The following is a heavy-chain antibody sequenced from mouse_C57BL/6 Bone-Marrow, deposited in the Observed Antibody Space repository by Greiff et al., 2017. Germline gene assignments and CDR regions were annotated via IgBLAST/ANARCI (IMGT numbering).Heavy chain of an antibody. J-gene: IGHJ3*01. D-gene: IGHD4-1*01. CDR3: ARWLTGTTPWFAY. Sequence: VQLQQPGAELVMPGASVKLSCKASGYTFTSYWMHWVKQRPGQGLEWIGEIDPSDSYTNYNQKFKGKSTLTVDKSSSTAYMQRSSLTSEDSAVYYCARWLTGTTPWFAYWGQGTLVTVSA. V-gene: IGHV1-69*01. CDR1: GYTFTSYW. CDR2: IDPSDSYT.